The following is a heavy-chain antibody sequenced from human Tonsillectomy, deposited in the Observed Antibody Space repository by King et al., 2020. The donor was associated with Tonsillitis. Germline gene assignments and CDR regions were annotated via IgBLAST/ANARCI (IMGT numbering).Heavy chain of an antibody. CDR3: VKASTAQRPYFFDS. D-gene: IGHD2-21*02. CDR2: LSGGFMSP. Sequence: VQLVESGGGLEQPGGSLRLSFASSGFTFSNYVMSWFRQAPGKGLEWVSVLSGGFMSPYHAPSVQGRFAISRDNSKNTLFLQMNSLRAEDTAMYYCVKASTAQRPYFFDSWGQGALVTVSS. J-gene: IGHJ4*02. V-gene: IGHV3-23*04. CDR1: GFTFSNYV.